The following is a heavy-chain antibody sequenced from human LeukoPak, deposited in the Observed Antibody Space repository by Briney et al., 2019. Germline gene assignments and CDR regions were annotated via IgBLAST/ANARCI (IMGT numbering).Heavy chain of an antibody. CDR2: IYYSGST. V-gene: IGHV4-30-4*01. D-gene: IGHD3-16*02. CDR1: GASISSGDYY. J-gene: IGHJ4*02. Sequence: LSETLSLTCIVSGASISSGDYYWSWIRQPPGKGLEWIGYIYYSGSTYYNSSLKNRVIISVDTSKNQYSLKLSSVTAADTAVYYCARGPNYVWGSYQYFDYWGQGTLVTVSS. CDR3: ARGPNYVWGSYQYFDY.